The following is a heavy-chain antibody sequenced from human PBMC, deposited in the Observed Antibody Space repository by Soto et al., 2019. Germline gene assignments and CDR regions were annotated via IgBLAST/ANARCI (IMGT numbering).Heavy chain of an antibody. CDR2: IGTSSSYT. CDR1: GFTFSDYY. V-gene: IGHV3-11*05. J-gene: IGHJ3*02. D-gene: IGHD3-9*01. Sequence: QVQLVESGGGLVKPGGSLRLSCAASGFTFSDYYMSWIRQAPGKGLEWLSYIGTSSSYTNYADSVKGRFTISRDNAKNSLYLQMNSLRAEDTAVYYCARDADILNGSDAFDIWGQGTMVTVSS. CDR3: ARDADILNGSDAFDI.